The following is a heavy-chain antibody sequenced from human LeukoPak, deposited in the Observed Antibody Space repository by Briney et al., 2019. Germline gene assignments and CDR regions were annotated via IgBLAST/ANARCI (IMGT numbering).Heavy chain of an antibody. CDR3: ARRRRTMVRGAPFDY. CDR1: GGSISSSSYY. CDR2: IYYSGST. V-gene: IGHV4-39*07. D-gene: IGHD3-10*01. J-gene: IGHJ4*02. Sequence: SETLSLTCTVSGGSISSSSYYWGWIRQPPGKGLEWIGSIYYSGSTYYNPSLKSRVTISVDTSKNQFSLKLSSVTAADTAVYYCARRRRTMVRGAPFDYWGQGTLVTVSS.